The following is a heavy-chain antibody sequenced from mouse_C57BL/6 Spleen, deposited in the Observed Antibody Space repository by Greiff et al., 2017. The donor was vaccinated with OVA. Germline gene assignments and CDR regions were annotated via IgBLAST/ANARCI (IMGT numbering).Heavy chain of an antibody. CDR3: ARGGNYAMDY. Sequence: QVQLQQPGAELVKPGASVKLSCKASGYTFTSYWMQWVKQRPGQGLEWIGEIDPSDSYTNYNQKFKGKATLTVDTSSSTAYMQLSNLTSEDSAVYYCARGGNYAMDYRGQGTSVTVSS. V-gene: IGHV1-50*01. CDR1: GYTFTSYW. CDR2: IDPSDSYT. D-gene: IGHD1-1*02. J-gene: IGHJ4*01.